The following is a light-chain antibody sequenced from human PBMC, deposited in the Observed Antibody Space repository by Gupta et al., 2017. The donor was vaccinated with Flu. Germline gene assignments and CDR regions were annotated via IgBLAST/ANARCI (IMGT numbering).Light chain of an antibody. J-gene: IGKJ4*01. V-gene: IGKV1-27*01. Sequence: SSLSAFVGDRVTITCRASQDVRNSVAWYQQKPGKGPKLLIYDASTWQSGVPSRFSGSGSETDFTLTISSREPEDVATYYCQKYDSDPPLSFGGGTKVEIK. CDR1: QDVRNS. CDR3: QKYDSDPPLS. CDR2: DAS.